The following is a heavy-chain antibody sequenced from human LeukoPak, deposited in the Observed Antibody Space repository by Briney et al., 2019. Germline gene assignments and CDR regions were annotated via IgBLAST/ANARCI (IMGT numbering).Heavy chain of an antibody. D-gene: IGHD5-18*01. Sequence: GGSLRLSCAASGFTFSSYSMSWVRQAPGKGPVWVSRINPDGSSTSYADSVMGRFTISRDNAKNTLYLQMNSLRAEDTAVYYCARVASLGYGFGYWGQGTLVTVSS. V-gene: IGHV3-74*01. CDR2: INPDGSST. J-gene: IGHJ4*02. CDR1: GFTFSSYS. CDR3: ARVASLGYGFGY.